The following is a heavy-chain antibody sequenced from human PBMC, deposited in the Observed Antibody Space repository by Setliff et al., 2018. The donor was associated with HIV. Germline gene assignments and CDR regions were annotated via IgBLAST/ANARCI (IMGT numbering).Heavy chain of an antibody. D-gene: IGHD2-21*01. CDR3: ARPRLRGSGAFDI. CDR2: IYYSGTT. CDR1: GDSISSSTFY. V-gene: IGHV4-39*01. Sequence: SETLSLTCTVSGDSISSSTFYWGWIRQPPGKGLEWVGSIYYSGTTYYNPSLKSRVAISVDTSKNQFSLRLSSVTAADTAVYYCARPRLRGSGAFDIWGQGTMVTVSS. J-gene: IGHJ3*02.